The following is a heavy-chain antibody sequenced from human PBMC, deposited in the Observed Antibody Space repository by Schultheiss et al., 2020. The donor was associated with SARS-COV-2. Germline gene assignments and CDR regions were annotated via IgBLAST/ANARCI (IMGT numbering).Heavy chain of an antibody. V-gene: IGHV4-31*03. CDR3: ARGVRGYYYGMDV. J-gene: IGHJ6*02. CDR2: IYYSGST. Sequence: SETLSLTCTVSGGSISSGGYSWSWIRQPPGKGLEWIGYIYYSGSTYYNPSLKSRVTISVDTSKNQFSLKLSSVTAADTAVYYCARGVRGYYYGMDVWGQGTTVTVSS. CDR1: GGSISSGGYS. D-gene: IGHD3-10*01.